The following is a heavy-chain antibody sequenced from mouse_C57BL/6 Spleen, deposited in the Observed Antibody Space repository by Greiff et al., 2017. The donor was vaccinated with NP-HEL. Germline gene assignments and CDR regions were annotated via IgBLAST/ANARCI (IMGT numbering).Heavy chain of an antibody. Sequence: QVQLKQSGAELVRPGASVTLSCKASGYTFTDYEMHWVKQTPVHGLEWIGAIDPETGGTAYNQKFKGKAILTADKSSSTAYMELRSLTSEDSAVYYCSYYYASWYFDVWGTGTTVTVSS. CDR3: SYYYASWYFDV. V-gene: IGHV1-15*01. J-gene: IGHJ1*03. CDR1: GYTFTDYE. D-gene: IGHD1-1*01. CDR2: IDPETGGT.